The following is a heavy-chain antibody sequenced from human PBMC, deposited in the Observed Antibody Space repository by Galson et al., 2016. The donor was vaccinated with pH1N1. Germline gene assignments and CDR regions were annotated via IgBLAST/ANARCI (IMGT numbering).Heavy chain of an antibody. CDR2: IWLDGTGQ. D-gene: IGHD3-16*01. V-gene: IGHV3-33*01. J-gene: IGHJ6*04. CDR3: TTDADDPMDV. Sequence: SLRLSCAASGLIFKNFAMHWVRQAPGKGLEWVAFIWLDGTGQKYADSVKGRFIISRDNSKNTLYLQMNSLGDEDTAIYYCTTDADDPMDVWGRGTTVTVSP. CDR1: GLIFKNFA.